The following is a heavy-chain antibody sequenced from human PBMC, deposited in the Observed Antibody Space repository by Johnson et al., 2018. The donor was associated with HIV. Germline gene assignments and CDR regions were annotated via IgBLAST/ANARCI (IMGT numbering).Heavy chain of an antibody. Sequence: QVYLVESGGGVVQPGRSLRLSCAASGFTFSRYAMHWVRQAPGKGLEWVAVISYDGSNKYYADSVKGRFTISRDNSKNTLYLQMDSLRAEDTAVYYCARVPDYGDYWDAFDIWGQGTMVT. CDR3: ARVPDYGDYWDAFDI. CDR2: ISYDGSNK. CDR1: GFTFSRYA. J-gene: IGHJ3*02. D-gene: IGHD4-17*01. V-gene: IGHV3-30-3*01.